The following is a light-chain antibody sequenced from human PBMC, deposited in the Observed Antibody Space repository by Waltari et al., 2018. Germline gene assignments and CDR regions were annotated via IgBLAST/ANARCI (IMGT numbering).Light chain of an antibody. Sequence: DIVMTQSPDSLAVSLGERATINCKSSQSVLYSSKNKNYLAWYQQKPGQPPKLLIYWASTRESGVPDRFSGSGSGTDFTLTISSLQAEDVAVYYCQQYYNIPWTFGQGTKVEIK. CDR1: QSVLYSSKNKNY. CDR2: WAS. V-gene: IGKV4-1*01. J-gene: IGKJ1*01. CDR3: QQYYNIPWT.